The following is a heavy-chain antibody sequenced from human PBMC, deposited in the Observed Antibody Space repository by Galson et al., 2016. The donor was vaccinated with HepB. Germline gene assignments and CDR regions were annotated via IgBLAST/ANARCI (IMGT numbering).Heavy chain of an antibody. CDR1: GGSITNYY. V-gene: IGHV4-59*01. CDR3: ARGGASSRWLFP. CDR2: IFYSGAT. J-gene: IGHJ5*02. D-gene: IGHD3-22*01. Sequence: SLTCTVSGGSITNYYWSWIRQSPGKGLEWIGYIFYSGATKYNPSLESRITISVDKYKNQFSLKLSSVTAADAAVYYCARGGASSRWLFPWGQGTLVTVSS.